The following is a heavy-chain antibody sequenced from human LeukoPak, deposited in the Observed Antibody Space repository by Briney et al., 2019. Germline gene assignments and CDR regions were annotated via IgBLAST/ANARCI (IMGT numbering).Heavy chain of an antibody. CDR2: ISSSGSTI. J-gene: IGHJ6*02. V-gene: IGHV3-11*01. D-gene: IGHD3-10*01. Sequence: PGGSLRLSCAASGFTFSDYYMSWIRQAPGKGLEWVSYISSSGSTIYYADSVKGRFTISRDNAKNSLYLQMNSLRAEGTAVYYCASSNYGSGKRYYGMDVWGQGTTVTVSS. CDR3: ASSNYGSGKRYYGMDV. CDR1: GFTFSDYY.